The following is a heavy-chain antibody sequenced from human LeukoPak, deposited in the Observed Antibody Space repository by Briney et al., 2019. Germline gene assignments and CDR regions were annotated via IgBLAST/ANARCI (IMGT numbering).Heavy chain of an antibody. V-gene: IGHV3-53*01. CDR1: GFTVSSDY. J-gene: IGHJ1*01. CDR2: IYSGGST. Sequence: GGSLRLSCAASGFTVSSDYMSWVRQAPGKGLEWVSVIYSGGSTYYADSVKGRFTISRDNAKNSLYLEMNSLRAEDSAVYYCARGSSASRSWGQGTLVIVSS. CDR3: ARGSSASRS. D-gene: IGHD6-25*01.